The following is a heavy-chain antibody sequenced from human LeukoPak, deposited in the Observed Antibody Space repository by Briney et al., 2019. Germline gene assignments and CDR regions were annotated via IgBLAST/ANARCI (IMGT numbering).Heavy chain of an antibody. Sequence: GGSLRLSCVASGFTFSTYWITWVRQAPGKGLEWVANIKQDGSEKYYVDSVKGRFTISRDNAKNSLYLQMNSLRAEDTAVYYCARAVVATIVYYYYYMDVWGKGTTVTVSS. V-gene: IGHV3-7*01. CDR3: ARAVVATIVYYYYYMDV. D-gene: IGHD5-12*01. J-gene: IGHJ6*03. CDR2: IKQDGSEK. CDR1: GFTFSTYW.